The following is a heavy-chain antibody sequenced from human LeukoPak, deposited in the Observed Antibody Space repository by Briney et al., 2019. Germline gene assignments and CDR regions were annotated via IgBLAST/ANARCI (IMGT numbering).Heavy chain of an antibody. CDR3: AREEMATIGYFDY. Sequence: SVKVSCKASGGTFSSYAISWVRQAPGQGLEWMGGIIPIFGTANYAQKFQGRVTITADKSTSAAYMELSSLRAEDTAVYYCAREEMATIGYFDYWGQGTLVTVSS. D-gene: IGHD5-24*01. CDR1: GGTFSSYA. CDR2: IIPIFGTA. V-gene: IGHV1-69*06. J-gene: IGHJ4*02.